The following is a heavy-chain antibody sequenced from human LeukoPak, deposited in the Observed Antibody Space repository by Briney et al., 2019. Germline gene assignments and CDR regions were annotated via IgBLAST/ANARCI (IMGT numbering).Heavy chain of an antibody. CDR3: ARSLVRYYDSSGYYDY. CDR2: INPSGGST. J-gene: IGHJ4*02. D-gene: IGHD3-22*01. CDR1: GYTFTSYY. V-gene: IGHV1-46*01. Sequence: ASVKVSCKASGYTFTSYYMHWVRQAPGQGLEWMGIINPSGGSTSYAQKFQGRVTMTRDTSTSTVYMELSSLRSEDTAVYYCARSLVRYYDSSGYYDYWGQGTLVTVSS.